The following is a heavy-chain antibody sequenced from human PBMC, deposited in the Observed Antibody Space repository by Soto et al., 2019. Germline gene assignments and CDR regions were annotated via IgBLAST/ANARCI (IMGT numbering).Heavy chain of an antibody. V-gene: IGHV3-23*01. CDR3: GKVFGRLRWGGGFDP. CDR2: ISGSGGST. D-gene: IGHD4-17*01. CDR1: GFTFSSYA. Sequence: EVQLLESGGGLIQPGGSLRLSCAASGFTFSSYAMSWVRQAPGKGLEWVSSISGSGGSTYYADSVKDRFTISRDSSKNTLYLQMNSLRAEDTAIYYCGKVFGRLRWGGGFDPWGQGTLVTVSS. J-gene: IGHJ5*02.